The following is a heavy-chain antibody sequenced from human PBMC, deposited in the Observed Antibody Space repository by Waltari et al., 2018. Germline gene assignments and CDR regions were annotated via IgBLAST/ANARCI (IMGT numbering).Heavy chain of an antibody. Sequence: QVQLQQWGAGLLKPSETLSLTCVVSGGSFSGYYWSWIRQPPGKGLEWFGEHNQSGRNNYHPSHKSRVTIYIDTSKIQFSLKLRSVTVADTAVYYCARANTIFGVIRTWYYMDVWGKGTPVTVSS. CDR1: GGSFSGYY. D-gene: IGHD3-3*01. CDR2: HNQSGRN. J-gene: IGHJ6*03. V-gene: IGHV4-34*01. CDR3: ARANTIFGVIRTWYYMDV.